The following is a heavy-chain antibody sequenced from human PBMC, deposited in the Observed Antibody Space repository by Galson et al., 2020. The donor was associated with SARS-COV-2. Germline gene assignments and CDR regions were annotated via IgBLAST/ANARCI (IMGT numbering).Heavy chain of an antibody. Sequence: GESLKISCAASGFSFSDYYMNWIRQAPGKGLEWVSYISSSGTYTNYADSVKGRFTISRDNAKKSLYLQMNSLRAEDTAVYYCTKGAGRGYYAMDVWGQGTTVTVSS. CDR2: ISSSGTYT. V-gene: IGHV3-11*03. CDR1: GFSFSDYY. D-gene: IGHD3-22*01. CDR3: TKGAGRGYYAMDV. J-gene: IGHJ6*02.